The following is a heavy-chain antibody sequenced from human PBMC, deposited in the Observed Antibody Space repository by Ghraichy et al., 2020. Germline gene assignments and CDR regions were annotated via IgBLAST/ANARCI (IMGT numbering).Heavy chain of an antibody. Sequence: GGSLRLSCAASGFTFSSYSMNWVRQAPGKGLEWISYISSSGNTLDYADSVKGRFTISRDNAKNSLWLQMSSLRGEDTAIYYCARARGYSYGYEDIWGQGTKVTVSS. J-gene: IGHJ3*02. V-gene: IGHV3-48*01. CDR1: GFTFSSYS. D-gene: IGHD5-18*01. CDR3: ARARGYSYGYEDI. CDR2: ISSSGNTL.